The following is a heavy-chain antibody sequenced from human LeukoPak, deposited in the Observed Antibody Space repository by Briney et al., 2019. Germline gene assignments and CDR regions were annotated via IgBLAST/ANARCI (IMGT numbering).Heavy chain of an antibody. CDR2: IYHSGST. CDR1: GGSISSGGYS. D-gene: IGHD3-10*01. Sequence: SETLSLTCAVSGGSISSGGYSWSWLRQPPGTGLEWIGYIYHSGSTYYNPSLKSRVTISVDRSKNQFSLKLSSVTAADTAVYYCARGSRGSGHYGMDVWGKGTTVTVSS. J-gene: IGHJ6*04. V-gene: IGHV4-30-2*01. CDR3: ARGSRGSGHYGMDV.